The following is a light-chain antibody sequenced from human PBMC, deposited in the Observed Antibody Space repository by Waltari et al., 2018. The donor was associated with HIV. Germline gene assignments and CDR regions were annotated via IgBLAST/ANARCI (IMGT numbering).Light chain of an antibody. V-gene: IGKV1-5*03. Sequence: DIQMTQSPSTLSASVGDRVIITCRASQSINAWLAWYQQIPGKAPRLLIYKASNLQSGVPSRLSGSGSGTEFTLTISSLQPDDFATYDCQQYNNFPATFGPGTKVDIK. J-gene: IGKJ3*01. CDR3: QQYNNFPAT. CDR1: QSINAW. CDR2: KAS.